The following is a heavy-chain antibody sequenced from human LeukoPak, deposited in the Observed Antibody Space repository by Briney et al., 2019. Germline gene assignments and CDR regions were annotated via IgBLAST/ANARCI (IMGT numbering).Heavy chain of an antibody. CDR3: ARALVGASEIDY. D-gene: IGHD1-26*01. CDR1: GGSISSGGYY. V-gene: IGHV4-31*03. CDR2: IYYSGST. J-gene: IGHJ4*02. Sequence: PSETLSLTCTVSGGSISSGGYYWSWIRQHPGKGLEWIGYIYYSGSTYYNPSLKSRVTMSVDTSKNQFSLKLSSVTAADTAAYYCARALVGASEIDYWGQGTLVTVSS.